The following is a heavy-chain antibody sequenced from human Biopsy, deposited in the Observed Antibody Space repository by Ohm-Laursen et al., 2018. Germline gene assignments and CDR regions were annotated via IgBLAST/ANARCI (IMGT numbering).Heavy chain of an antibody. J-gene: IGHJ5*02. D-gene: IGHD1-14*01. Sequence: PPGTLSLTCTVSGGSLSSYSWSWIRQPAGKGLEWIGQIYTNEITNYNPSLKSRVTMSVDTSKNKFSLRVSSVTAADTAVYYCARDRDRRGWFDPWGQGTLVTVSS. CDR2: IYTNEIT. V-gene: IGHV4-4*07. CDR1: GGSLSSYS. CDR3: ARDRDRRGWFDP.